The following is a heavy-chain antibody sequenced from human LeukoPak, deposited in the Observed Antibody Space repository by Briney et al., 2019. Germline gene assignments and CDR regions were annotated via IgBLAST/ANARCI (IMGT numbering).Heavy chain of an antibody. CDR2: ISSSSSYI. CDR1: GLTFSNYA. D-gene: IGHD1-26*01. CDR3: ARGGDSGSYLFDY. Sequence: GGSLRLSCAASGLTFSNYAMSWVRQAPGKGLEWVSSISSSSSYIYYADSVKGRFTISRDNAKNSLYLQMNSLRAEDTAVYYCARGGDSGSYLFDYWGQGTLVTVSS. V-gene: IGHV3-21*01. J-gene: IGHJ4*02.